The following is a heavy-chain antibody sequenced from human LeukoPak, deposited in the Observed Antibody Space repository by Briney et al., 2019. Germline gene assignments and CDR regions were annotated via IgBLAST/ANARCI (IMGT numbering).Heavy chain of an antibody. D-gene: IGHD3-16*02. Sequence: SETLSLTCIVSGGSISSYYWSWIRQPPGKGLEWIGRIYTSGSTNYNPSLKSRVTMSVDTSKNQFSLKLRSVTAADTAVYYCARFLIEGWFDPWGQGTLVTVSS. CDR3: ARFLIEGWFDP. J-gene: IGHJ5*02. CDR2: IYTSGST. V-gene: IGHV4-4*07. CDR1: GGSISSYY.